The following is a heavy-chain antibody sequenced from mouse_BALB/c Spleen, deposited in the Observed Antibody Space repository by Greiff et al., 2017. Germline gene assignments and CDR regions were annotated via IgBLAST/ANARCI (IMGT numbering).Heavy chain of an antibody. V-gene: IGHV5-12-1*01. CDR1: GFAFSSYD. J-gene: IGHJ3*01. CDR3: AKPYDGYYGFAY. Sequence: EVQLVESGGGLVKPGGSLKLSCAASGFAFSSYDMSWVRQTPEKRLEWVAYISSGGGSTYYPDTVKGRFTISRDNAKNTLYLQMSSLKSEDTAMYYCAKPYDGYYGFAYWGQGTLVTVSA. CDR2: ISSGGGST. D-gene: IGHD2-3*01.